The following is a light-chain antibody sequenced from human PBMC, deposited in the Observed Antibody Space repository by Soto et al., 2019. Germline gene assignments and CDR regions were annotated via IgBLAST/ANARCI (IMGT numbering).Light chain of an antibody. CDR2: RSD. CDR1: SSNIANNF. Sequence: QSVLTQPPSASGTPGQRVTMSCSGTSSNIANNFVYWYQQLHGTAPKLLIFRSDKRPSGVPDRFSASKSGTSASLAISGLRSDDEADYYCASWDDNLSGVVFGGGTKVTVL. CDR3: ASWDDNLSGVV. J-gene: IGLJ3*02. V-gene: IGLV1-47*01.